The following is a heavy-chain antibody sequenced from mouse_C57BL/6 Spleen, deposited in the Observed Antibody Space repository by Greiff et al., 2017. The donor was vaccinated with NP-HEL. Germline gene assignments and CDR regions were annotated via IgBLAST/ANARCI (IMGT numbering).Heavy chain of an antibody. D-gene: IGHD2-5*01. CDR1: GYTFTSYW. J-gene: IGHJ2*01. Sequence: VQLQQSGAELVMPGASVKLSCKASGYTFTSYWMHWVKQRPGQGLEWIGEIDPSDSYTNYNQKFKGKSTLTVDKSSSTAYMQLSSLTSEDSAVYYCARDYSNPYYFDYWGQGTTLTVSS. V-gene: IGHV1-69*01. CDR3: ARDYSNPYYFDY. CDR2: IDPSDSYT.